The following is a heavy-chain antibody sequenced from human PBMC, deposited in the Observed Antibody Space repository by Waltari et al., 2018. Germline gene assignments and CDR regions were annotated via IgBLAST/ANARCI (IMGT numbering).Heavy chain of an antibody. J-gene: IGHJ5*02. CDR3: ARDSLRYFDWLLPSGWFDP. D-gene: IGHD3-9*01. CDR2: SIPIFGTA. CDR1: GGTFSSYA. Sequence: QVQLVQSGAEVKKPGSSVKVSCKASGGTFSSYAISWVRQAPGQGLEWMGGSIPIFGTATDAQKFQGRVTITADESTSTAYMELSSLRSEDTAVYYCARDSLRYFDWLLPSGWFDPWGQGTLVTVSS. V-gene: IGHV1-69*13.